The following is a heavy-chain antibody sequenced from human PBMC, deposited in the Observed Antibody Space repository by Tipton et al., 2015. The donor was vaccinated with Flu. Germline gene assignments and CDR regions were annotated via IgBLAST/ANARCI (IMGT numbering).Heavy chain of an antibody. CDR1: GGSIRGYY. Sequence: TLSLTCTVSGGSIRGYYWSWIRQPPGKGLEYVGYIYYSVSTNYNPSLKSRVTISADTSKNQLSLKLNSVTAADTAVYYCARARLGTTAFFQHWGQGTQVTVSS. CDR3: ARARLGTTAFFQH. D-gene: IGHD3-16*01. J-gene: IGHJ1*01. CDR2: IYYSVST. V-gene: IGHV4-59*01.